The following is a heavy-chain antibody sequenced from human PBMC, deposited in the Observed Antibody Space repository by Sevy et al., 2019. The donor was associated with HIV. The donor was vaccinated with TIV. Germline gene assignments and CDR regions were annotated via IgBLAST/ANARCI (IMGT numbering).Heavy chain of an antibody. CDR2: VSRDGITV. D-gene: IGHD6-13*01. CDR3: AKEDSNYYYDY. Sequence: GGSLRLSCAATGFSFSNTGMHWVRQAPGKGLEWVGIVSRDGITVLYAESVKGRFTISRDNSKSTLYLQMNSLRLEDTAVYYCAKEDSNYYYDYWGQGTLVTVSS. CDR1: GFSFSNTG. J-gene: IGHJ4*02. V-gene: IGHV3-30*18.